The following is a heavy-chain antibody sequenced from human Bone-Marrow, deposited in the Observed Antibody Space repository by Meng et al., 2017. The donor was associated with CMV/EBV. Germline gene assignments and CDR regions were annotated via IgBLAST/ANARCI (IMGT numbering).Heavy chain of an antibody. CDR1: GFTFSDYY. CDR2: ISSSGSTI. J-gene: IGHJ3*02. Sequence: GESLKISCAASGFTFSDYYLGWIRQAPGKGMEWVSYISSSGSTIHYADSVKGRFTMSRDNANKSLSVQMNSPGAEDTAVYYCARDGNWNDEGEIWGQGTMVTVSS. CDR3: ARDGNWNDEGEI. D-gene: IGHD1-1*01. V-gene: IGHV3-11*01.